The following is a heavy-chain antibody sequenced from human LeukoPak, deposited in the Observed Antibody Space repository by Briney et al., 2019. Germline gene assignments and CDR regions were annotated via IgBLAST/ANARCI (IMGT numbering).Heavy chain of an antibody. Sequence: GGSLRPSCAASGFTLSSYSMNWVRQAPGKGLEWVSSISSSSSYIYYADSVKGRFTISRDNAKNSLYLQMNSLRAEDTAVYYCARGVRGVGGAFDIWGQGTMVTVSS. V-gene: IGHV3-21*01. CDR3: ARGVRGVGGAFDI. J-gene: IGHJ3*02. CDR2: ISSSSSYI. D-gene: IGHD3-10*01. CDR1: GFTLSSYS.